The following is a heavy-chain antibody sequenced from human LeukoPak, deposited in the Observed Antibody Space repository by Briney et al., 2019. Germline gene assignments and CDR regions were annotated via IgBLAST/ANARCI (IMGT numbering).Heavy chain of an antibody. CDR3: AREGRITMVRGVIGARWFDP. J-gene: IGHJ5*02. Sequence: ASVKVSCKASGYTFTSYAMHWVRQAPGQRLEWMGWINAGNGNTKYSQKFQGRVTITRDTSASTAYMELSSLRSEDTAVYYCAREGRITMVRGVIGARWFDPWGQGTLVTVSS. CDR2: INAGNGNT. CDR1: GYTFTSYA. D-gene: IGHD3-10*01. V-gene: IGHV1-3*01.